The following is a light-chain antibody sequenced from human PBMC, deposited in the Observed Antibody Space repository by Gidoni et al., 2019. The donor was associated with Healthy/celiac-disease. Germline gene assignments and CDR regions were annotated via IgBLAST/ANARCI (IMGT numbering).Light chain of an antibody. J-gene: IGKJ4*01. CDR2: AAS. CDR1: QSISSD. Sequence: DIQMTQSPSSLSASVGDRVTITCQASQSISSDLNWHQQKPGKAPKLLIYAASSLQSGVPSRFSGSGSGTDFTLTISSLQPEDFATYYCQQSYSTLTFGGGTKVEIK. V-gene: IGKV1-39*01. CDR3: QQSYSTLT.